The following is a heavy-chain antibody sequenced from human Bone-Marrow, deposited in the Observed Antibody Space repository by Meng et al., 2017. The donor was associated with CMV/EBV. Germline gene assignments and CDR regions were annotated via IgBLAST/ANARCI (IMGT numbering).Heavy chain of an antibody. V-gene: IGHV1-46*01. D-gene: IGHD1-26*01. J-gene: IGHJ4*02. CDR2: ISPSGDAI. CDR1: GPTFTKSY. Sequence: SCKTLGPTFTKSYFHWVRQAPGQGLEWLARISPSGDAITYAQNFQGRVSVIRDTSTATVYLDLSRLTSEDTAKYYCARDSPGENKWDWGQGTLVTVSS. CDR3: ARDSPGENKWD.